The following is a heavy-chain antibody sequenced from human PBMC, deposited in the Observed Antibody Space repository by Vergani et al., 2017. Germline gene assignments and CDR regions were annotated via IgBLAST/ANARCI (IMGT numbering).Heavy chain of an antibody. D-gene: IGHD6-13*01. J-gene: IGHJ4*02. Sequence: QVQLVQSGTEVKKPGASVKVSCKASGYTFNGYYIHWVRQAPGQGLEYMGWIDPNSDGTNYAQKFQGRVTMTRDTSISTAYMELSRLRSDDTAVYYCARVRSGYSTSWYFDFWGQGTLVTVSS. CDR3: ARVRSGYSTSWYFDF. CDR2: IDPNSDGT. V-gene: IGHV1-2*02. CDR1: GYTFNGYY.